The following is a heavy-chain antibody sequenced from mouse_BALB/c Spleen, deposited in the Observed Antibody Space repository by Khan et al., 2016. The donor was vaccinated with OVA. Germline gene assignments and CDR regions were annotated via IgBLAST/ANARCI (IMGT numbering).Heavy chain of an antibody. CDR1: GYSITSDYA. Sequence: EVKLEVSGPGLVKPSQSLSLTCTVTGYSITSDYAWNWIRQFPGNKLEWMGYISYSGRTSYNPSLKSRISVTRDTSKNLFFLQLNSVTTEDTATYYCAMGRTYWGQGTLVTVSA. CDR2: ISYSGRT. V-gene: IGHV3-2*02. D-gene: IGHD4-1*01. CDR3: AMGRTY. J-gene: IGHJ3*01.